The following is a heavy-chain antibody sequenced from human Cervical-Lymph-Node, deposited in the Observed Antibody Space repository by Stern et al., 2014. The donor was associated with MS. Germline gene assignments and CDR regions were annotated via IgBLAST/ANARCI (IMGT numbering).Heavy chain of an antibody. CDR2: MNPHGGGT. Sequence: QMQLVQSGAEVRNPGASVKVSCKASQYTFTGYYVHWVRQVPGQGLEWMGWMNPHGGGTTYAQEVEGRVTMTWDTSINTGYMEITTLRSDDTAVYYCARGNYDFWSGGSDNYFDPWGQGTLVIVSS. D-gene: IGHD3-3*01. V-gene: IGHV1-2*02. CDR3: ARGNYDFWSGGSDNYFDP. J-gene: IGHJ5*02. CDR1: QYTFTGYY.